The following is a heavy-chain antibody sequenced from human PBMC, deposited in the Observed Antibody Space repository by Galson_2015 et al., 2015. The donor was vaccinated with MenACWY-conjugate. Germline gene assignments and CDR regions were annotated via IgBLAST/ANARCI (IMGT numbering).Heavy chain of an antibody. D-gene: IGHD3-22*01. CDR2: IDPSDSYT. CDR1: GYSFTSYW. V-gene: IGHV5-10-1*01. Sequence: QSGAEVKKPGESLQISCTGSGYSFTSYWIGWVRQMPGKGLEWMGRIDPSDSYTNYSPSFQGHVTISADKSISTAYLQWSSLKASDTAMYYCARHPGIGNYYDSSGYSYWGQGTLVTVSS. J-gene: IGHJ4*02. CDR3: ARHPGIGNYYDSSGYSY.